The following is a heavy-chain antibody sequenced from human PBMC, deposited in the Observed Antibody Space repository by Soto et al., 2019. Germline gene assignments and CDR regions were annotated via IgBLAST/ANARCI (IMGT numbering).Heavy chain of an antibody. CDR2: ISWKSASI. CDR1: GFSFGDYA. V-gene: IGHV3-9*01. Sequence: MPLVESGGDLVQPGRSLRLSCAASGFSFGDYAMHWVRQAPGKGLEWVSGISWKSASIGYADSVKGRFIISRDNAKNSLYLQLNSLRAEDTALYYCAKSTGGTANGLDVWGQGTTVTVSS. D-gene: IGHD2-8*02. J-gene: IGHJ6*02. CDR3: AKSTGGTANGLDV.